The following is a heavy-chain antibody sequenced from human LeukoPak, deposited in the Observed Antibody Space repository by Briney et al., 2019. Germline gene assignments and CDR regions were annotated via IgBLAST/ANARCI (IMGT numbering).Heavy chain of an antibody. J-gene: IGHJ4*02. CDR1: GFTFSSYA. CDR3: ARGGLRYFDWLFPLDY. V-gene: IGHV3-7*01. CDR2: IKQDGSEK. D-gene: IGHD3-9*01. Sequence: PGGSLRLSCAASGFTFSSYAMSWVRQAPGKGLEWVANIKQDGSEKYYVDSVKGRFTISRDNAKNSLYLQMNSLRAEDTAVYYCARGGLRYFDWLFPLDYWGQGTLVTVSS.